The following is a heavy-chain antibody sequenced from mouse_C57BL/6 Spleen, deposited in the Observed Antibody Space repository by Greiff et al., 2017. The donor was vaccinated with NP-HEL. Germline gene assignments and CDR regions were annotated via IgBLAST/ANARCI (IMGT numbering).Heavy chain of an antibody. J-gene: IGHJ3*01. CDR1: GFSLTSYG. CDR3: AKAQAGLAY. Sequence: VKLVESGPGLVAPSQSLSITCPVSGFSLTSYGVDWVRQPPGKGLEWLGVIWGGGSTNYNSALMSRLSISKDNSKSQVFLKMNSLQTDDTAMYYCAKAQAGLAYWGQGTLVTVSA. V-gene: IGHV2-9*01. D-gene: IGHD3-2*02. CDR2: IWGGGST.